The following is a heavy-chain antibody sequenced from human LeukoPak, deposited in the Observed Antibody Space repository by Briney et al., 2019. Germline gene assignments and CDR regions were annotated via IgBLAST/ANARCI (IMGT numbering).Heavy chain of an antibody. CDR1: GCTFSSYS. CDR3: AREFEGSASGAGY. V-gene: IGHV3-21*01. J-gene: IGHJ4*02. CDR2: MSVSSGLI. Sequence: GGSLRLSCVASGCTFSSYSMNWVRQAPGKGLEWVSSMSVSSGLIYYGDSVKGRFTVSRDNAKNSLYLQMNSLRAEDTAVYYCAREFEGSASGAGYWGQGTLVTVSS. D-gene: IGHD1-26*01.